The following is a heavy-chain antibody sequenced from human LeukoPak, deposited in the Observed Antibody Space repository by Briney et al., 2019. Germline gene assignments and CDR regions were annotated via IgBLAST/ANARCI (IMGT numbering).Heavy chain of an antibody. D-gene: IGHD5-18*01. CDR1: GFTFSDYY. Sequence: GGSLRLSCAASGFTFSDYYMSWLRQAPGKGLEWVSYISSGSTYTNYADSVKGRFTISRDNAKNSLYLQMNSLRAEDTAVYYCARVLLGDADMVTDYWGQGTLVTVSS. J-gene: IGHJ4*02. V-gene: IGHV3-11*06. CDR3: ARVLLGDADMVTDY. CDR2: ISSGSTYT.